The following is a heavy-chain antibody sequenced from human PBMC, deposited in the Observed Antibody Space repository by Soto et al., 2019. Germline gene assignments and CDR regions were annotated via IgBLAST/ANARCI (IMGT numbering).Heavy chain of an antibody. CDR3: ARAPPYYYDSSGYYYGY. J-gene: IGHJ4*02. V-gene: IGHV3-11*01. CDR1: GFTFSDYY. Sequence: GGSLRLSCAASGFTFSDYYMSWIRQAPGKGLEWVSYISSSGSTIYYADSVKGRFTISRDNAKNSLYLQMNSLRAEDTAVYYCARAPPYYYDSSGYYYGYWGQGTLVTAPQ. CDR2: ISSSGSTI. D-gene: IGHD3-22*01.